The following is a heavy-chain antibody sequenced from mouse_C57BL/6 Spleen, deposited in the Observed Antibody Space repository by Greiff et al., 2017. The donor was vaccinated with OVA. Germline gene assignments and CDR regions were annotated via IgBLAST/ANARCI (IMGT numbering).Heavy chain of an antibody. D-gene: IGHD2-3*01. CDR3: ARDDEGNPFAY. V-gene: IGHV3-6*01. CDR1: GYSITSGYY. CDR2: ISYDGSN. J-gene: IGHJ3*01. Sequence: EVQLKESGPGLVKPSQSLSLTCSVTGYSITSGYYWNWIRQFPGNKLEWMGYISYDGSNNYNPSLKNRISLTRDTSKNQFFLKLNSVTTEDTATYYCARDDEGNPFAYWGQGTLVTVSA.